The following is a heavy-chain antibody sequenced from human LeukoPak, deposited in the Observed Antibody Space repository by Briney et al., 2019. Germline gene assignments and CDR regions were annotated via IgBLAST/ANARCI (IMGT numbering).Heavy chain of an antibody. CDR3: ARGPPNWGYDY. CDR2: MSPNSGDT. Sequence: ASVKVSCKASGYTFTSYDFNWVRQATGQRPEWMGWMSPNSGDTGFAQKFQDRVTMTRNTSISTAYMELSSLRSDDTAVYYCARGPPNWGYDYWGPGTLVTVSS. CDR1: GYTFTSYD. V-gene: IGHV1-8*01. J-gene: IGHJ4*02. D-gene: IGHD7-27*01.